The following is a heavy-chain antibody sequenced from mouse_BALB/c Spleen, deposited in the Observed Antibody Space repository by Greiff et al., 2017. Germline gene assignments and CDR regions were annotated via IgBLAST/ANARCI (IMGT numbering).Heavy chain of an antibody. V-gene: IGHV5-6-2*01. Sequence: DVKLVESGGGLVKLGGSLKLSCAASGFTFSSYYMSWVRQTPEKRLELVAAINSNGGSTYYPDTVKGRFTISRDNAKNTLYLQMSSLKSEDTALYYCARQWGTGFAYWGQGTLVTVSA. D-gene: IGHD3-3*01. CDR3: ARQWGTGFAY. CDR1: GFTFSSYY. CDR2: INSNGGST. J-gene: IGHJ3*01.